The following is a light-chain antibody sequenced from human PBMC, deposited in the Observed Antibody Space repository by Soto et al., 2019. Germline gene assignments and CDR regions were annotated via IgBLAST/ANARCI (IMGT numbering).Light chain of an antibody. CDR1: QSVSSD. J-gene: IGKJ1*01. CDR2: AAS. Sequence: EIMLTQSPATLSVSPGERATLSCRASQSVSSDLAWYQQKPGQTPRLLIYAASTRATGVPARFSGSGSGTDFTLSISSLQSEDFVVYYCQQFHNLPLTFGQGTKVE. V-gene: IGKV3-15*01. CDR3: QQFHNLPLT.